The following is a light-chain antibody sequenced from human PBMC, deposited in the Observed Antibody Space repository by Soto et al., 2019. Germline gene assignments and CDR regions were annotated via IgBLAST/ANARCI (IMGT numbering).Light chain of an antibody. V-gene: IGLV1-44*01. Sequence: QSVLTQPPSASGTPGQRVTISCSGSRSNIGSYSVNWYQQLPGTAPKLLIYSNDQRPSGVPDRFSGSKSGTSASLAISGLQFEDEADYYCAAWDDSLNGHWVFGGGTKLTVL. CDR3: AAWDDSLNGHWV. J-gene: IGLJ3*02. CDR2: SND. CDR1: RSNIGSYS.